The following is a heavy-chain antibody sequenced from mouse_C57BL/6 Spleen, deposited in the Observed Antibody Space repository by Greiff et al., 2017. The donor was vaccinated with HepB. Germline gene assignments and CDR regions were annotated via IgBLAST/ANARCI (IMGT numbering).Heavy chain of an antibody. CDR1: GYAFTNYL. D-gene: IGHD2-1*01. V-gene: IGHV1-54*01. Sequence: VKLMESGAELVRPGTSVKVSCKASGYAFTNYLIEWVKQRPGQGLEWIGVINPGSGGTNYNEKFKGKATLTADKSSSTAYMQLSSLTSEDSAVYFCARNGNYAFDYWGQGTTLTVSS. CDR2: INPGSGGT. J-gene: IGHJ2*01. CDR3: ARNGNYAFDY.